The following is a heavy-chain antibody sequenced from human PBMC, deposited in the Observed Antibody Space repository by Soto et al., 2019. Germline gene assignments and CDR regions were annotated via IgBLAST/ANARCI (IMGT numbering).Heavy chain of an antibody. V-gene: IGHV3-64D*08. CDR3: VKGGRGNFGSGKDGMDV. D-gene: IGHD3-10*01. CDR2: INSNGGST. J-gene: IGHJ6*02. Sequence: GGSLRLSCSASGFTFSSYAMHWVRQAPGKGLEYVSAINSNGGSTHYADSLKDRFSISRDNSKNTLYVHMSMLRAEDTAVYYGVKGGRGNFGSGKDGMDVWGQGTTVTVSS. CDR1: GFTFSSYA.